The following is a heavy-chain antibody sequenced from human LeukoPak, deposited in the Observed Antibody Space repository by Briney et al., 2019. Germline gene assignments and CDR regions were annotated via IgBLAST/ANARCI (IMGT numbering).Heavy chain of an antibody. CDR3: ARVPLEFGDGDWVFDY. Sequence: TGGSLRLSCAASGFTFSSYGMHWVRQAPGKGLEWVAVIWYDGSNKYYADSVKGRFTISRDNSKNTLYLQMNSLRAEDTAVYYCARVPLEFGDGDWVFDYWGQGTLVTVSS. D-gene: IGHD4-17*01. CDR2: IWYDGSNK. J-gene: IGHJ4*02. CDR1: GFTFSSYG. V-gene: IGHV3-33*01.